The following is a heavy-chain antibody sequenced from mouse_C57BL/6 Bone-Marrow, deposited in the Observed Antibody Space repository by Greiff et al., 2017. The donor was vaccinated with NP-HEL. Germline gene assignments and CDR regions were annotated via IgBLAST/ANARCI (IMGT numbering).Heavy chain of an antibody. J-gene: IGHJ4*01. CDR3: ARSSTAFMDY. CDR1: GFTFTDYY. D-gene: IGHD2-1*01. Sequence: EVMLVESGGGLVQPGGSLSLSCAASGFTFTDYYMSWVRQPPGKALEWLGFIRNKANGYTTEYSASVKGRFTISRDNSQSILYLQMNALRAEDSATYYCARSSTAFMDYWGQGTSVTVSS. CDR2: IRNKANGYTT. V-gene: IGHV7-3*01.